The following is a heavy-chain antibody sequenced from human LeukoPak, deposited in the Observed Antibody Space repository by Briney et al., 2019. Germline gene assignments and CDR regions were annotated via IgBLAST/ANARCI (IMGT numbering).Heavy chain of an antibody. CDR2: TSNYNGGT. D-gene: IGHD3-16*01. Sequence: ASVKVSCKASDYTFASYGISWVRQAPGQGLEWMGWTSNYNGGTNFAQKVQERVTLTTDTSTSTTYMELRSLRSDDTAVYYCARDYYETSGYKYDVFDIWGQGTMVTVSS. CDR1: DYTFASYG. CDR3: ARDYYETSGYKYDVFDI. J-gene: IGHJ3*02. V-gene: IGHV1-18*01.